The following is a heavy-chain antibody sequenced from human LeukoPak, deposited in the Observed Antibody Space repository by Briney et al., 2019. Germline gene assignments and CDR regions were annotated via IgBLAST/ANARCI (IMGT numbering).Heavy chain of an antibody. D-gene: IGHD5-18*01. Sequence: GESLKVSCKGSGYTFTNSWIGWLRETRGKRVEWMGSIYPGDSDTRYNPSFQGQVTISVDKSISTAYLQWSSLQASNAAMYYCAIRAYSYEYFDFWGQGTLVTVSS. CDR3: AIRAYSYEYFDF. J-gene: IGHJ4*02. CDR1: GYTFTNSW. V-gene: IGHV5-51*01. CDR2: IYPGDSDT.